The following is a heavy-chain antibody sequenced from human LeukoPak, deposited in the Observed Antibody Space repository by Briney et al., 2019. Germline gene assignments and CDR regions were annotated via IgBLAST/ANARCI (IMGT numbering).Heavy chain of an antibody. Sequence: GGSLRLSCAASGFTFSSYWMHWVRQAPGKGLVWVSFISRGSSYRYYADSMKGRFTISRDNANNSLYLQMNSLRAEDTAVYYCAREGALTVTKDAFDIWGQGTMVIVSS. CDR1: GFTFSSYW. D-gene: IGHD4-17*01. CDR3: AREGALTVTKDAFDI. CDR2: ISRGSSYR. V-gene: IGHV3-21*01. J-gene: IGHJ3*02.